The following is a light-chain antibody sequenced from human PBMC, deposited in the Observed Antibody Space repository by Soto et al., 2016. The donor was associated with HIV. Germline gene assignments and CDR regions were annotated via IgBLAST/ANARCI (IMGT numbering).Light chain of an antibody. Sequence: DIQMTQSPSSLSASVGDRVTITCRASQSVTRWLAWFQKKPGQVPKLLIYRASSLKSGVPSRFSGSGSGTEFSLTISGLQSDDSATYYCQQYDRFPWTFGQGTNMEI. V-gene: IGKV1-5*03. CDR1: QSVTRW. CDR2: RAS. CDR3: QQYDRFPWT. J-gene: IGKJ1*01.